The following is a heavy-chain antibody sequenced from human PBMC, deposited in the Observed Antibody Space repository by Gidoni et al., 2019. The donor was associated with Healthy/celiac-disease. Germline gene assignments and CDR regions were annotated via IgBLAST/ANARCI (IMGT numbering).Heavy chain of an antibody. CDR2: IYYSGRT. Sequence: GLAWIGSIYYSGRTSYNPSLKSRVTISVDTSKNQFSLKLSSVTAADTAVYYCARAPPYSGSYLGCFDPWGQGTLVTVSS. CDR3: ARAPPYSGSYLGCFDP. D-gene: IGHD1-26*01. J-gene: IGHJ5*02. V-gene: IGHV4-39*07.